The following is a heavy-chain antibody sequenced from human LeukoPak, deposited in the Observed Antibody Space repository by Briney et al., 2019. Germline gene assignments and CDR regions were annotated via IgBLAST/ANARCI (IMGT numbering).Heavy chain of an antibody. CDR3: ARGASRSHYYYYYMDV. J-gene: IGHJ6*03. V-gene: IGHV1-18*01. D-gene: IGHD2-2*01. CDR1: GYTFTSYG. Sequence: ASVKVSCKASGYTFTSYGISWVRQAPGQGLEWMGWISAYNGNTNYAQKLQGRVTMTTDTSTSTAYMELSSLRSEDTAVYYCARGASRSHYYYYYMDVWGKGTTITISS. CDR2: ISAYNGNT.